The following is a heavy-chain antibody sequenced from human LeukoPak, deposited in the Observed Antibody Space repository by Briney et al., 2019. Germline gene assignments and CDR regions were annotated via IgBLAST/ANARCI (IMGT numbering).Heavy chain of an antibody. D-gene: IGHD2-8*01. CDR1: GYTFIAYY. V-gene: IGHV1-2*02. CDR3: ARGYCTNGVCYNDY. Sequence: GASVKVSCKASGYTFIAYYIHWLRQAPGQGLEWVGWINPNTGDTNYAQNFQGRVTMIRDASISTADMELNRLRFDDTAVYYCARGYCTNGVCYNDYWGQGTLVTVSS. CDR2: INPNTGDT. J-gene: IGHJ4*02.